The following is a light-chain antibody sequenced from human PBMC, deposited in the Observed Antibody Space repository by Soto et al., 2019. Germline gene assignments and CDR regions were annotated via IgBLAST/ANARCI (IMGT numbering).Light chain of an antibody. CDR3: QHYNSYPEA. CDR1: QTISSW. CDR2: KAS. Sequence: DIQMTQSPSTLSGSVGDRVTITCRASQTISSWLAGYQQKPGKAPKLLIYKASTLKSGVPSRFSGSGSGTECTLTTSSLQPDDFATYYCQHYNSYPEAFAQGPKLDI. J-gene: IGKJ1*01. V-gene: IGKV1-5*03.